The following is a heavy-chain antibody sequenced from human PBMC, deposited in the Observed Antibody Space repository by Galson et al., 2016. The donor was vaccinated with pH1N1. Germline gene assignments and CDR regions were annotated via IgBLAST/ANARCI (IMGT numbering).Heavy chain of an antibody. V-gene: IGHV4-59*01. CDR3: ARVPRELSPTFGAFDI. Sequence: ETLSLTCSVSGDSISSYYWSWIREPPGKGLEWIGYIYYSGSTKYNPSLKSRVTVSVDTSKKEFSLKLTSVTAADTAVYYCARVPRELSPTFGAFDIWGQGTMVTVSS. CDR1: GDSISSYY. CDR2: IYYSGST. D-gene: IGHD3-16*02. J-gene: IGHJ3*02.